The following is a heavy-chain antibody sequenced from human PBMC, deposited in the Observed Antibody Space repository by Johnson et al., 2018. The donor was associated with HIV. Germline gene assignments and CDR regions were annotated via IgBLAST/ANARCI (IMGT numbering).Heavy chain of an antibody. J-gene: IGHJ3*02. D-gene: IGHD1-26*01. CDR3: AKSTWELRHLDAFDI. CDR2: ISSSGSTI. CDR1: GFTFSDYY. V-gene: IGHV3-11*04. Sequence: VQLVESGGGVARPGGSLRLSCAASGFTFSDYYMSWIRQAPGKGLEWVSYISSSGSTIYYADSVKGRFTISRDNAKNSLYLQMNSLRAEDTAVYYCAKSTWELRHLDAFDIWGQGTMVTVSS.